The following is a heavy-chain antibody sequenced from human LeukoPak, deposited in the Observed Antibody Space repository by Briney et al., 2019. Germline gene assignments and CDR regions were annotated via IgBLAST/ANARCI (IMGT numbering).Heavy chain of an antibody. V-gene: IGHV3-21*01. J-gene: IGHJ4*02. Sequence: PGGSLRLSCAASGFTFESYIMSWIRQAPGKGLEWVSSISGRGSYLYYADSVKGRFTISRDNAKNSLYLQMNSLRAEDTAVYYCARDENTMVRGTWDYFDYWGQGTQVTVSS. CDR1: GFTFESYI. D-gene: IGHD3-10*01. CDR2: ISGRGSYL. CDR3: ARDENTMVRGTWDYFDY.